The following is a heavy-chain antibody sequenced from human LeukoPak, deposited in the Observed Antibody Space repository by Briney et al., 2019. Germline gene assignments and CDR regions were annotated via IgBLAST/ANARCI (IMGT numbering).Heavy chain of an antibody. CDR3: ARQGRGSYRRDFDY. Sequence: GESLKISCDGSGYSSTSNWISWVRQMPGKGLEWMGRIDPSDSHINYSPSFQGHVIISVDKSIGTAYLPWSSLRASDTAMYYCARQGRGSYRRDFDYWGQGTLVTVSS. D-gene: IGHD1-26*01. J-gene: IGHJ4*02. V-gene: IGHV5-10-1*01. CDR1: GYSSTSNW. CDR2: IDPSDSHI.